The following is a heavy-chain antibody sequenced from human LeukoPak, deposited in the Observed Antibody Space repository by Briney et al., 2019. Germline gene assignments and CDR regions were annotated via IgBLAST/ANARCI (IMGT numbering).Heavy chain of an antibody. CDR2: ISYDGSNK. V-gene: IGHV3-30-3*01. Sequence: GRSLRLSCAASGFTFSSYAMHWVRQAPGKGLERVAVISYDGSNKYYADSVKGRFTISRDNSKNTLYLQMNSLRADDTALYYCARDQSRKKSTTDYRDQGTLSPSPQ. CDR3: ARDQSRKKSTTDY. J-gene: IGHJ4*02. D-gene: IGHD4-11*01. CDR1: GFTFSSYA.